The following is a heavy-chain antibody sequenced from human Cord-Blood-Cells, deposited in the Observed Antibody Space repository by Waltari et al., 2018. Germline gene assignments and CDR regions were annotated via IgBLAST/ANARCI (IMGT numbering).Heavy chain of an antibody. CDR3: ARSPYYYYYMDV. J-gene: IGHJ6*03. CDR1: GGSFSGYY. V-gene: IGHV4-34*01. CDR2: INHSGST. Sequence: QVQLQQWGAGLLKPSETLSLTCAVYGGSFSGYYWSWIRQPPGKGLEGIGEINHSGSTNDNPSLKSRVTISGDTSKNQFSRKLSSVTAADTAVYYCARSPYYYYYMDVWGKGTTVTVSS.